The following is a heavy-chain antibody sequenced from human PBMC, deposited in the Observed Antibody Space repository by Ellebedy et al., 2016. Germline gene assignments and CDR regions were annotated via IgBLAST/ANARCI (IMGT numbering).Heavy chain of an antibody. V-gene: IGHV4-39*07. CDR2: IYHSGST. CDR3: ARAEDPRPYYDFWSGYYTGDAFDI. Sequence: SETLSLTXTVSGGSISSYYWGWIRQPPGKGLEWIGSIYHSGSTYYNPSLKSRVTISVDTSKNQFSLKLSSVTAADTAVYYCARAEDPRPYYDFWSGYYTGDAFDIWGQGTMVTVSS. D-gene: IGHD3-3*01. J-gene: IGHJ3*02. CDR1: GGSISSYY.